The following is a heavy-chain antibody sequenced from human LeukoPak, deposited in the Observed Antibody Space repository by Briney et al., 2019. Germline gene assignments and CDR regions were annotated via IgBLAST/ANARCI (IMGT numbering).Heavy chain of an antibody. CDR2: INTDGSST. J-gene: IGHJ4*02. CDR3: GRGFVLVPAAIPDY. Sequence: PGGSLRLSCAASGFTFSNYWVHWVRQAPGKGLVWVSRINTDGSSTTYADSVKGRFTISRDNAKNTLYLQMNSLGAEDTAVYYCGRGFVLVPAAIPDYWGPGTLVTVSS. V-gene: IGHV3-74*01. D-gene: IGHD2-2*01. CDR1: GFTFSNYW.